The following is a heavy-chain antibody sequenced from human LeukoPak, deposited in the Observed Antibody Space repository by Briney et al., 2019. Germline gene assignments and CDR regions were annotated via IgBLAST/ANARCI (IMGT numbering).Heavy chain of an antibody. V-gene: IGHV3-66*01. D-gene: IGHD2-21*01. CDR1: GFTVSSNY. J-gene: IGHJ4*02. CDR2: IYSGGST. CDR3: ARSPHMRTKAYFDY. Sequence: PGGSMRLSCAASGFTVSSNYMSWVRQAPGKGLEWVSVIYSGGSTYYADSVKGRFTISRDNSKNTLYLQMNSLRAEDTAVYYCARSPHMRTKAYFDYWGQGTLVTVSS.